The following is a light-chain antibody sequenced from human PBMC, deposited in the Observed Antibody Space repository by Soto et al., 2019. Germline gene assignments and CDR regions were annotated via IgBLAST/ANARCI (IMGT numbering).Light chain of an antibody. CDR2: GAS. J-gene: IGKJ1*01. CDR3: QHYGSSQT. CDR1: QSVSSSY. V-gene: IGKV3-20*01. Sequence: EIVLTQSPGTLSLSPGERATLSCRASQSVSSSYLAWYQQKPGQAPRLLIYGASSRATGIPDRFSGSASGTDFTLTISRLEPEDFAVYYCQHYGSSQTFGQGTKVEIK.